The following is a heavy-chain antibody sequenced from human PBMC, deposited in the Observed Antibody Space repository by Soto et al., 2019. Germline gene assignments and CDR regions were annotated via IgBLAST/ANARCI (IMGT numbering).Heavy chain of an antibody. CDR1: GGSISSSSYY. CDR3: ARSGSSSWTLRYYYYMDV. V-gene: IGHV4-39*01. D-gene: IGHD6-13*01. Sequence: SETLSLTCTVSGGSISSSSYYWGWIRQPPGKGLEWIGSIYYSGSTYYNPSLKSRVTISVDTSKNQFSLKLSSVTAADTAVYYCARSGSSSWTLRYYYYMDVWGKGTTVTVSS. J-gene: IGHJ6*03. CDR2: IYYSGST.